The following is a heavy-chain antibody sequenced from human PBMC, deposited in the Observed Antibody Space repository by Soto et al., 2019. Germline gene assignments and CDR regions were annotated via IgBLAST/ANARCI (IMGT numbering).Heavy chain of an antibody. J-gene: IGHJ3*02. CDR3: ARGGANSGYDWSGAFDI. CDR1: GYTFTSYA. V-gene: IGHV1-3*01. CDR2: INAGNGNT. Sequence: QVQLVQSGAEVKKPGASVKVSCKASGYTFTSYAMHWVRQAPGQRLEWMGWINAGNGNTKYSQKFQGRVTITRDTSASTAYMELSRLRSEDTAVYYCARGGANSGYDWSGAFDIWSQGTMVTVSS. D-gene: IGHD5-12*01.